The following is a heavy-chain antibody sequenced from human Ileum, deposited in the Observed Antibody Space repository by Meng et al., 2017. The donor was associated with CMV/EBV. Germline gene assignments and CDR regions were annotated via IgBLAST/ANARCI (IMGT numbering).Heavy chain of an antibody. Sequence: QGRLQGSGPGLGNPSGTLSLTCTVSGDSITSFYWSWIRQPAGKALEWIGRIYHGGSTNYNPSLKSRVTLSVDTSKNQFSMRLTSVTAADTAVYYCARGPGGFGDFNFDYWGQGTLVTVSS. J-gene: IGHJ4*02. CDR2: IYHGGST. D-gene: IGHD3-16*01. CDR1: GDSITSFY. CDR3: ARGPGGFGDFNFDY. V-gene: IGHV4-4*07.